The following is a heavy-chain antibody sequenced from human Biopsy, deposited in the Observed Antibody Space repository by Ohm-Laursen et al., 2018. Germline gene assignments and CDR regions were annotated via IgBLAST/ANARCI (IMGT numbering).Heavy chain of an antibody. D-gene: IGHD5-12*01. CDR3: AREAIGVATTFDL. CDR2: IYYNGDT. V-gene: IGHV4-59*01. CDR1: DVSISTYY. Sequence: SHTLSLTCTVSDVSISTYYWSWIRQSPGRGLEWIAHIYYNGDTDYNPSLKSRVTISLDAPKNQFSLKMSAVTAADTAIYYCAREAIGVATTFDLWGQGTMVAVS. J-gene: IGHJ3*01.